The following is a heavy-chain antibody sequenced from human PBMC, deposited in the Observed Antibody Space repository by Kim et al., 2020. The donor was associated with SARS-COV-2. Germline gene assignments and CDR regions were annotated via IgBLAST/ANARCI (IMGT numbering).Heavy chain of an antibody. CDR2: LDPEDGET. CDR1: GYTLTELS. Sequence: ASVKVSCKVSGYTLTELSMHWVRQAPGKGLEWMGGLDPEDGETIYAQKFQGRVTMTEDTSTDTAYMELSSLRSEDTAVYYCATPRGIAAAGPFDYWGQGTLVTVSS. D-gene: IGHD6-13*01. V-gene: IGHV1-24*01. CDR3: ATPRGIAAAGPFDY. J-gene: IGHJ4*02.